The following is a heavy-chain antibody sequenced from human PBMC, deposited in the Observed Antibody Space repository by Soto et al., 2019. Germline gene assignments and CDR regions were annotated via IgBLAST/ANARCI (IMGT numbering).Heavy chain of an antibody. CDR3: ASSSQALSFYALEV. J-gene: IGHJ6*01. CDR1: GVSISSDGYS. Sequence: QLQLQGSGSRLVKPSQTLSLNCTVSGVSISSDGYSWSWIRQSPGKDLEWIGYIYHSVNAFYNPSLKSRVTMSVDRSRNQLSLNLTSVTAANTAVYFCASSSQALSFYALEVRGQGTKVVVSS. D-gene: IGHD2-2*01. CDR2: IYHSVNA. V-gene: IGHV4-30-2*06.